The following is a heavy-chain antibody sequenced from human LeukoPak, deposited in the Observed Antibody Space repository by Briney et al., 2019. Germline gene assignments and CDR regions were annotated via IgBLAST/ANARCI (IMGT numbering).Heavy chain of an antibody. CDR3: ARDFPYCSSTSCYADY. Sequence: PGGSLRLSCAASGFTFSSYSMNWVRQAPGKGLEWVSYISSYSSTKHYADSVKGRFIISRDNAKNSLYLQMNSLRAEDTAVYYCARDFPYCSSTSCYADYWGQGTLVTVSS. CDR2: ISSYSSTK. J-gene: IGHJ4*02. D-gene: IGHD2-2*01. CDR1: GFTFSSYS. V-gene: IGHV3-48*01.